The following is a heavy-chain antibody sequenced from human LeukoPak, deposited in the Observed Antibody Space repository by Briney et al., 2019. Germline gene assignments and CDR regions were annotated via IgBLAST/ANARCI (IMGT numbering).Heavy chain of an antibody. CDR2: LNSDGSST. J-gene: IGHJ4*02. D-gene: IGHD1-1*01. Sequence: PGGSLRLSCAASGFTFSSFWMHWVRQAPGKGLVWVSRLNSDGSSTSYADSVRGRSTISRDNAKNTLYLQMNSLRADDTAVYYCARGGTSPIDYWGQGTLVTVSS. CDR1: GFTFSSFW. CDR3: ARGGTSPIDY. V-gene: IGHV3-74*01.